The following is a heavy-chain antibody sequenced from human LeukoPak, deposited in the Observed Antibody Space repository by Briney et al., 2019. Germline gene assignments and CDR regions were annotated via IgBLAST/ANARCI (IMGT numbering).Heavy chain of an antibody. D-gene: IGHD4-17*01. CDR2: IYYSGYT. CDR3: ARGFGVTTGLTFEI. CDR1: GASINSGGFF. Sequence: PSETLSLTCTVSGASINSGGFFWSWIRQHPGKGLEWIGHIYYSGYTYYNPSLTSRLAISLDTSKTQFSLRLSSVTAADTALYYCARGFGVTTGLTFEIWGKGIMVTVSS. V-gene: IGHV4-31*03. J-gene: IGHJ3*02.